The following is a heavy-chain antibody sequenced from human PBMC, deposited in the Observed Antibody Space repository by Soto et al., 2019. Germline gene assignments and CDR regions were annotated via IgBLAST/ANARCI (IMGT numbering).Heavy chain of an antibody. V-gene: IGHV4-61*01. CDR3: AXDRPGSWADY. CDR2: IYYSGRT. CDR1: GGSVSSGSYY. J-gene: IGHJ4*02. Sequence: QVQLQESGPGLVKPSETLSLTCTVSGGSVSSGSYYWSWIRQPPGKGLEWIGYIYYSGRTNYNPFLKSRVTISVDTSKNQFSLKLSSVTAAHTAVYYCAXDRPGSWADYWGQGTLVTVSS. D-gene: IGHD6-13*01.